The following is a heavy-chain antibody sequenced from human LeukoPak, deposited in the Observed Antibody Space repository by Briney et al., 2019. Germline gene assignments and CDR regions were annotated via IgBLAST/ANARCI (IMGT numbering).Heavy chain of an antibody. Sequence: GGSLRLSCAASGFTFSSYAMHWVRQAPGKGLEWVAVISYDGSNKYYADSVKGRFTISRDNSKNTLYLQMNSLRAEDTAVYYCARDSGPIFYYDFWSALNWFDPWGQGTLVTVSS. CDR3: ARDSGPIFYYDFWSALNWFDP. V-gene: IGHV3-30-3*01. CDR1: GFTFSSYA. J-gene: IGHJ5*02. CDR2: ISYDGSNK. D-gene: IGHD3-3*01.